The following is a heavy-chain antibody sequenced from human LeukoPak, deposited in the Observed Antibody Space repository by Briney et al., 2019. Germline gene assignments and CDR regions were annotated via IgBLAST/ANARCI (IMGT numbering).Heavy chain of an antibody. CDR2: MNPNSGNT. V-gene: IGHV1-8*01. Sequence: ASVKVSCKASGYTFTSYDINWVRQATGQGLEWMGWMNPNSGNTGYAQKFQGRVTMTRNTSISTAYMKLSSLRSEDTAVYYCARAPTRYYDFWSGYYKRRNYYYMDVWGQRDHGHRLL. CDR1: GYTFTSYD. CDR3: ARAPTRYYDFWSGYYKRRNYYYMDV. D-gene: IGHD3-3*01. J-gene: IGHJ6*03.